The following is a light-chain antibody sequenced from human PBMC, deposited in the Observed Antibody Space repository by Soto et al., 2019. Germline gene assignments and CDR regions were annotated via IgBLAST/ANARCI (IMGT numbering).Light chain of an antibody. CDR3: QQSDSIPRT. CDR2: TAS. J-gene: IGKJ3*01. CDR1: QNINSF. V-gene: IGKV1-39*01. Sequence: DIQMTQSPSSLSASVGDRVTITCRASQNINSFLNWYQQKPGKAPVVLIYTASNLQSGVPSRFSGSRSGTDFTLTISSLQPEDVATYYCQQSDSIPRTFGPGTKVEIK.